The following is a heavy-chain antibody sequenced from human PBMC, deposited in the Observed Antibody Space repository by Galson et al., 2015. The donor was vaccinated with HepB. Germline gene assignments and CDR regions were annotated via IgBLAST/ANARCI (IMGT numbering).Heavy chain of an antibody. J-gene: IGHJ3*02. D-gene: IGHD6-6*01. Sequence: SLRLSCAASGFTFENFGMHWVRQVPGKGLEWLASISWNSGTKGYVDSVEGRFTISRDNAENSLYLQMTSLRPEDTALYYCAKFTSSSLGAFDMWGQGTEVTVSS. CDR1: GFTFENFG. CDR2: ISWNSGTK. CDR3: AKFTSSSLGAFDM. V-gene: IGHV3-9*01.